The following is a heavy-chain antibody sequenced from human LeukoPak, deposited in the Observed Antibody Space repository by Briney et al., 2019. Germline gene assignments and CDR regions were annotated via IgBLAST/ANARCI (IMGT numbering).Heavy chain of an antibody. J-gene: IGHJ4*02. CDR2: IKEDGSEK. CDR1: GFTFSSYW. V-gene: IGHV3-7*01. Sequence: GGSLRLSCAASGFTFSSYWMSWVRQVPGKALEWVANIKEDGSEKYYVDSVKGRFTISRDNAENSLYLQMNSLRAEDTAVYYCAKDMEDSSAWYFDYWGQGTLVTVSS. CDR3: AKDMEDSSAWYFDY. D-gene: IGHD3-22*01.